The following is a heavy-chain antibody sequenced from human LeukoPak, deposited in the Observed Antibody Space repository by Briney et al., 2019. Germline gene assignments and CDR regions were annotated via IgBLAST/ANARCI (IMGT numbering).Heavy chain of an antibody. CDR1: GYXFTGYY. CDR2: INPNSGVT. D-gene: IGHD2-2*01. J-gene: IGHJ6*02. Sequence: ASVKVSCKASGYXFTGYYMHWVRQAPGQGLEWMGWINPNSGVTVYAQTFQGRVTLTRDTSISTAYMDLSRLRSDDTAVYYCARRSDYCSSTSCSNYYYYGLDVWGQGTTVTVSS. V-gene: IGHV1-2*02. CDR3: ARRSDYCSSTSCSNYYYYGLDV.